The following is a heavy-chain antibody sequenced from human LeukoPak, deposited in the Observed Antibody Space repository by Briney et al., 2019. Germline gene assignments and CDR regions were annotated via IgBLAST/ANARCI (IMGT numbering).Heavy chain of an antibody. CDR3: ARVLDDSSGYYLDY. CDR2: IYTSGST. CDR1: GGSISSYY. J-gene: IGHJ4*02. D-gene: IGHD3-22*01. Sequence: SETLSLTCTVSGGSISSYYWSWIRQPAGKGLEWIGRIYTSGSTNYNPSLKSRVAMSVDTSKNQFSLKLSSVTAADTAVCYCARVLDDSSGYYLDYWGQGTLVTVSS. V-gene: IGHV4-4*07.